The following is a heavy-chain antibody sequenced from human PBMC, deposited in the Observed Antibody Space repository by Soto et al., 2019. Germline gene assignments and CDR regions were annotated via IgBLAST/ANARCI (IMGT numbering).Heavy chain of an antibody. D-gene: IGHD4-17*01. V-gene: IGHV1-8*01. CDR2: MNPNSADT. CDR3: ARGVKYGAYSRWCDP. CDR1: GNTFTNYD. Sequence: QVQLVQSGAEVKKPGASVKVSCKASGNTFTNYDINWVRQATGQGLEYLGWMNPNSADTAYVQKFQGRVTMTWDTFITTTYMELRSLRSEDTAVYFCARGVKYGAYSRWCDPWGQGTLVTVSS. J-gene: IGHJ5*02.